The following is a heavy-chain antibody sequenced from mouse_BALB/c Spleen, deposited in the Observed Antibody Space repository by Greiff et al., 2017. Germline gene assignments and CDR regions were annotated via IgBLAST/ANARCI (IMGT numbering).Heavy chain of an antibody. Sequence: EVKLLESGGGLVQPGGSLKLSCAASGFTFSSYTMSWVRQTPEKRLEWVAYISNGGGSTYYPDTVKGRFTISRDNAKNTLYLQMSSLKSEDTAMYYCARQAYYGNFSFAYWGQGTLVTVSA. J-gene: IGHJ3*01. CDR2: ISNGGGST. CDR1: GFTFSSYT. CDR3: ARQAYYGNFSFAY. D-gene: IGHD2-10*01. V-gene: IGHV5-12-2*01.